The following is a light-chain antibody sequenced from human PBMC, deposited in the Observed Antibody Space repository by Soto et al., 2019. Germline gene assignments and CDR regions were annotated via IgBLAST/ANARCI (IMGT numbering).Light chain of an antibody. V-gene: IGKV3-20*01. Sequence: ENVLTQSPGTLSLSPGERATLFCRASQSVSSSYLAWYQQKPGQAPRLLIYGASSRATGIPDRFSGSGSGADFTLTISNLQSEDFAVFYCQHYDSLPITFGQGTRLEIK. J-gene: IGKJ5*01. CDR3: QHYDSLPIT. CDR2: GAS. CDR1: QSVSSSY.